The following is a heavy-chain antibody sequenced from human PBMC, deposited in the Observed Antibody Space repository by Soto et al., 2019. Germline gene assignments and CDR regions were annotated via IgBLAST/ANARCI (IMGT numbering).Heavy chain of an antibody. CDR1: GGSISSSSYY. J-gene: IGHJ4*02. CDR2: IYYSGST. D-gene: IGHD4-4*01. Sequence: SETLSLTCTVSGGSISSSSYYWGWIRQPPGKGLEWIGSIYYSGSTYYNPSLKSRVTISVDTSKNQFSLKLSSVTAADTAVYYCARHLDYSNYYFDYWGQGTLVTVSS. CDR3: ARHLDYSNYYFDY. V-gene: IGHV4-39*01.